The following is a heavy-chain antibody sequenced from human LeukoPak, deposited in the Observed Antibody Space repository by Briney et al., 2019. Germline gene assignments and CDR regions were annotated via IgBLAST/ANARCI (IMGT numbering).Heavy chain of an antibody. J-gene: IGHJ4*02. CDR1: GYTFTSYG. D-gene: IGHD2-21*02. CDR2: INPNSGGT. V-gene: IGHV1-2*02. CDR3: ARDSLVYCGGDCYFDY. Sequence: GASVKVSCKASGYTFTSYGISWVRQAPGEGLEWMGWINPNSGGTSYAQKFQGRVTMTRDTSISTVYMELSRLISDDTAVYYCARDSLVYCGGDCYFDYWGQGTLVTVS.